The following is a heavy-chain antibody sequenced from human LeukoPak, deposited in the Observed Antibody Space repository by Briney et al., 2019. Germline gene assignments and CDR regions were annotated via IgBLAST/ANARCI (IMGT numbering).Heavy chain of an antibody. V-gene: IGHV3-23*01. CDR3: AKEPGFGELLLYYMDV. J-gene: IGHJ6*03. CDR1: GFTFSSYS. D-gene: IGHD3-10*01. Sequence: GGSLRLSCAASGFTFSSYSMSWVRQAPGKGLEWVSAISGSGGSTYYADSVKGRFTISRDNSKNTLYLQMNSLRAEDTAVYYCAKEPGFGELLLYYMDVWGKGTTVTISS. CDR2: ISGSGGST.